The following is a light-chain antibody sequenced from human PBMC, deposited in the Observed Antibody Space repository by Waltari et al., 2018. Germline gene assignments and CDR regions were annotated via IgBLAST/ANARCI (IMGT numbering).Light chain of an antibody. CDR1: DHDIGYYDF. CDR2: EVN. Sequence: QAALPQPASVSGSPGQSLTISCTGTDHDIGYYDFVSWYQQHPGKAPKLIIFEVNDRPSGVSFRFSGSKSGNTASLTISGLQPEDEAEYYCASFTSRSTRVFGSGTQVTVL. V-gene: IGLV2-14*01. CDR3: ASFTSRSTRV. J-gene: IGLJ1*01.